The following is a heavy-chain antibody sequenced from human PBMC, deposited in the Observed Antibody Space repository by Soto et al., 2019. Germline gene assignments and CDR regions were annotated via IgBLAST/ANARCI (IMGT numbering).Heavy chain of an antibody. D-gene: IGHD3-9*01. V-gene: IGHV3-23*01. CDR1: GFTFSDHY. CDR3: AKGLYYDILTGYCFDY. CDR2: ISGSGGST. Sequence: PGGSLRLSCVASGFTFSDHYMTWIRQAPGKGLEWVSAISGSGGSTYYADSVKGRFTISRDNSKNTLYLQMNSLRAEDTAVYYCAKGLYYDILTGYCFDYWGQGTLVTVSS. J-gene: IGHJ4*02.